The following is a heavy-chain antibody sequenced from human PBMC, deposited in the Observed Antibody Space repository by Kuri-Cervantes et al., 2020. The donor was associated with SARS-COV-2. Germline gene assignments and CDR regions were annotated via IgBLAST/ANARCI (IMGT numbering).Heavy chain of an antibody. J-gene: IGHJ3*02. CDR3: ARREDAFDI. D-gene: IGHD1-26*01. CDR1: GYTFTSYG. V-gene: IGHV1-3*03. Sequence: ASVKVSCKASGYTFTSYGISWVRQAPGQGLEWMGWINAGNGNTKYSQEFQGRVTITRDTSASTAYMELSSLRSEDMAVYYCARREDAFDIWGQGTMVTVSS. CDR2: INAGNGNT.